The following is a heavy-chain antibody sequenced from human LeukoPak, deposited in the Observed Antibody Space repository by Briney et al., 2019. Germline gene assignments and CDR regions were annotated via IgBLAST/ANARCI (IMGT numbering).Heavy chain of an antibody. V-gene: IGHV3-33*06. D-gene: IGHD1-14*01. CDR3: AKGTPFRNFDY. CDR2: IWYDGSNK. J-gene: IGHJ4*02. CDR1: GFTFSSYA. Sequence: GGSLRLSCAASGFTFSSYAMHWVRQAPGKGLEWVAVIWYDGSNKYYADSVKGRFTISRDNSKNTLYLQMNSLRAEDTAVYYCAKGTPFRNFDYWGQGTLVTVSS.